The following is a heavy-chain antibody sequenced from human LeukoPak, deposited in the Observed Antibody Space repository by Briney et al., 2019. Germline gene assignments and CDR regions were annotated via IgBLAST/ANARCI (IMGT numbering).Heavy chain of an antibody. J-gene: IGHJ4*02. D-gene: IGHD2/OR15-2a*01. CDR1: GFTFSNNW. CDR3: AKYLSRAFDY. Sequence: GGSLRLPCVASGFTFSNNWMAWVRQAPGKGPELVAHINHDGIHTGYVDSVKGRFTISRDNSKNSLHLQLNSLRAEDTAMYYCAKYLSRAFDYWGQGSLITVSS. V-gene: IGHV3-7*01. CDR2: INHDGIHT.